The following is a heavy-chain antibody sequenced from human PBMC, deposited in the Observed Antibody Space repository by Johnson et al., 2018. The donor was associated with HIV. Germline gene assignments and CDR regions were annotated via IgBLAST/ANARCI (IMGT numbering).Heavy chain of an antibody. CDR3: AKDPAYRSSSPGAFDI. CDR1: GFTFSSYA. V-gene: IGHV3-23*04. Sequence: VQLVESGGGVVQPGRSLRLSCAASGFTFSSYAMSWVRQAPGKGLEWVSAISGSGGSTYYADSVKGRFTISRDNSNNTLYLQMNSLRAEDTAVYYCAKDPAYRSSSPGAFDIWGQGTMGTVSS. D-gene: IGHD6-6*01. CDR2: ISGSGGST. J-gene: IGHJ3*02.